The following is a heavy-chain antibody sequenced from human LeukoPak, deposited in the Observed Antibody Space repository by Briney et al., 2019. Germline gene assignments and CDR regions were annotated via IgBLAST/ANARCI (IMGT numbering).Heavy chain of an antibody. J-gene: IGHJ4*02. D-gene: IGHD2-15*01. Sequence: PSETLSLTCAVYGGSFSGYYWSWIRQPPGKGLEWIGEINHSGSTNYNPSLKSRVTISVDTSKNQFSLKLSSVTAADTAVYYCARGRGHNYWGQGTLDTVSS. V-gene: IGHV4-34*01. CDR2: INHSGST. CDR1: GGSFSGYY. CDR3: ARGRGHNY.